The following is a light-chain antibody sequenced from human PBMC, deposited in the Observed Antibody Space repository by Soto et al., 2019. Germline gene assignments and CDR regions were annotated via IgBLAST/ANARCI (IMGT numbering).Light chain of an antibody. CDR3: AAWDDSLNGPV. CDR2: ANN. Sequence: QLVLIQSPSASGTPGQRVTISCSGSRSNIGSNTVNWYQQVPGTAPRLLIYANNQRPSGVPDRFSGSKSGTSASLAIGGLQSEDEADYYCAAWDDSLNGPVFGGGTKVTVL. CDR1: RSNIGSNT. J-gene: IGLJ3*02. V-gene: IGLV1-44*01.